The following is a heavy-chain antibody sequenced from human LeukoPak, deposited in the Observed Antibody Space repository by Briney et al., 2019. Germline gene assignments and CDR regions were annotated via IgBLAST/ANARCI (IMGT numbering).Heavy chain of an antibody. CDR3: ARASHGYNYNAAFDI. CDR2: IYSGRST. Sequence: GGSLRLSCAASGFTVSSNYMSWVRQAPGKGLEWVSVIYSGRSTYYADSVKGRFTISRDNSKNTLYLQMNSLRAEDTAVYYCARASHGYNYNAAFDIWGQGTMVTVSS. CDR1: GFTVSSNY. V-gene: IGHV3-66*02. J-gene: IGHJ3*02. D-gene: IGHD5-24*01.